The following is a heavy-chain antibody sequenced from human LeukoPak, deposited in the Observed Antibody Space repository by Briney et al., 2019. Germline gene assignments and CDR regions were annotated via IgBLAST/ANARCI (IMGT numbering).Heavy chain of an antibody. CDR3: AREPYYYDSSGYYYGAFDI. V-gene: IGHV1-69*06. D-gene: IGHD3-22*01. J-gene: IGHJ3*02. CDR1: GGTFSSYA. CDR2: IIPIFGTA. Sequence: AASVKVSCKASGGTFSSYAISWVRQAPGQGLEWMGGIIPIFGTANYAQKFQGRVTITADKSTSTAYMELSSLRSEDTAVYYCAREPYYYDSSGYYYGAFDIWGQGTMVTVSS.